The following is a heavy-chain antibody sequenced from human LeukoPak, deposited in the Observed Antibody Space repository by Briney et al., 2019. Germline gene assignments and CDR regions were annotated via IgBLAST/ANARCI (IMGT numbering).Heavy chain of an antibody. D-gene: IGHD3-9*01. CDR1: GFTVSSNY. Sequence: GGSLRLSCAASGFTVSSNYMSWVRQVPGKGLEWVAYISSSSSSAYYLDSVKGRFAVSRDNSRNSMYLQMDSLKVEDTGTYFCARGVASDWRNFFDTWGQGTRVIVSS. V-gene: IGHV3-11*05. CDR2: ISSSSSSA. J-gene: IGHJ5*02. CDR3: ARGVASDWRNFFDT.